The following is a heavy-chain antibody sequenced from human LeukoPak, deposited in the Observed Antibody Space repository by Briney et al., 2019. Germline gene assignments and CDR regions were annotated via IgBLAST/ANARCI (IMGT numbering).Heavy chain of an antibody. CDR2: ISGSGGST. CDR3: ASLLAEYYYDSSGYSDSTGWFDP. CDR1: GFTFSSYA. J-gene: IGHJ5*02. Sequence: GGSLRPSCAASGFTFSSYAMSWVRQAPGKGLEWVSAISGSGGSTYYADSVKGRFTISRDNSKNTLYLQMNSLRAEDTAVYYCASLLAEYYYDSSGYSDSTGWFDPWGQGTLVTVSS. D-gene: IGHD3-22*01. V-gene: IGHV3-23*01.